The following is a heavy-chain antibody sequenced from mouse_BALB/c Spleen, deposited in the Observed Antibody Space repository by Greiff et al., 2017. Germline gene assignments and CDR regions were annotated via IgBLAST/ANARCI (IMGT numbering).Heavy chain of an antibody. CDR2: IYPGSGNT. CDR3: ARGYGNSAGAMDY. V-gene: IGHV1-77*01. J-gene: IGHJ4*01. CDR1: GYTFTDYY. Sequence: QVQLKQSGAELARPGASVKLSCKASGYTFTDYYINWVKQRTGQGLEWIGEIYPGSGNTYYNEKFKGKATLTADKSSSTAYMQLSSLTSEDSAVYFCARGYGNSAGAMDYWGQGTSVTVSS. D-gene: IGHD2-1*01.